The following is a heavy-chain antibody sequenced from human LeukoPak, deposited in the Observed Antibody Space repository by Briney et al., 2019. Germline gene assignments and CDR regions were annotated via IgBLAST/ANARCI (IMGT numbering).Heavy chain of an antibody. D-gene: IGHD4-23*01. Sequence: SSETLSLTCAVYGGSFSGCYWSWIRQPPGKGLEWIGEINHSGSTNYNPSLKSRVTISVDTSKNQFSLKLSSVTAADTAVYYCAYSTVVTRGYYWGQGTLVTVSS. V-gene: IGHV4-34*01. CDR1: GGSFSGCY. CDR3: AYSTVVTRGYY. CDR2: INHSGST. J-gene: IGHJ4*02.